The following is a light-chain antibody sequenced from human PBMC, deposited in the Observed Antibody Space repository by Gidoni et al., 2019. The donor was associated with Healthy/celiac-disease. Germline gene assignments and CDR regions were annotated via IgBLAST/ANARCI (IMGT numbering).Light chain of an antibody. CDR1: QRVSSSY. Sequence: EIVLTQSPGTLSLSPGERATLSCRARQRVSSSYLAWYQQKPGQAPRLLIYGASSRATGIPDRFSGSGSGTDFTLTISRLEPEDFAVYYCQQYGSSPTCSFGQGTKLEIK. J-gene: IGKJ2*04. V-gene: IGKV3-20*01. CDR2: GAS. CDR3: QQYGSSPTCS.